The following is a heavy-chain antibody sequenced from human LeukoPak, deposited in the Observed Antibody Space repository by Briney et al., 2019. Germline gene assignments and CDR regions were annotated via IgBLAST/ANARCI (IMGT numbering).Heavy chain of an antibody. V-gene: IGHV3-21*01. CDR1: GFTFSSYS. Sequence: GGSLRLSCAASGFTFSSYSMNRVRQAPGKGLEWVSSISSSSSYIYYADSVKGRFTISRDNAKNSLDLQMNSLRAEDTSVYYCARRYCSGGSCYVQDAFDIWGQGTMVTVSS. CDR3: ARRYCSGGSCYVQDAFDI. D-gene: IGHD2-15*01. J-gene: IGHJ3*02. CDR2: ISSSSSYI.